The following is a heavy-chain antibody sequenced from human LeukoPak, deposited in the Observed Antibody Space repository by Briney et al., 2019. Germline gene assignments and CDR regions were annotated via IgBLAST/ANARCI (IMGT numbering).Heavy chain of an antibody. Sequence: GRSLRLSCAASGFTFSSYGMHWVRQAPGKGLEWVAVISYDGSNKYYADSVKGRFTISGDNSKNTLYLQMNSLRAEDTAVYYCAKDWAAAGTGYYYYYYGMDVWGQGTTVTVSS. D-gene: IGHD6-13*01. CDR2: ISYDGSNK. J-gene: IGHJ6*02. V-gene: IGHV3-30*18. CDR1: GFTFSSYG. CDR3: AKDWAAAGTGYYYYYYGMDV.